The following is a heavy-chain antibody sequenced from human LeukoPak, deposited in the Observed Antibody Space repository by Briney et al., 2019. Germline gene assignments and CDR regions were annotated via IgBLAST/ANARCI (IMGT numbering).Heavy chain of an antibody. V-gene: IGHV3-33*01. J-gene: IGHJ6*03. D-gene: IGHD3-22*01. CDR2: IWYDGSNK. Sequence: GGSLRLSCAASGFTFSSYGMHWVRQAPGKGLEWVAVIWYDGSNKYYADSVKGRFTISRDNSKNTLYLQMSSLRAEDTAVYYCARDLYDSSGYYFSYYYYYYMDVWGKGTTVTVSS. CDR3: ARDLYDSSGYYFSYYYYYYMDV. CDR1: GFTFSSYG.